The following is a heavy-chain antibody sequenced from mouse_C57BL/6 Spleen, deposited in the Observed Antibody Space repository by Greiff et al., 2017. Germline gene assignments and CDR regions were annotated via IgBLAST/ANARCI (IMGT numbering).Heavy chain of an antibody. V-gene: IGHV1-64*01. D-gene: IGHD2-4*01. J-gene: IGHJ2*01. CDR2: IHPNSGST. Sequence: QVHVKQPGAELVKPGASVKLSCKASGYTFTSYWMHWVKQRPGQGLEWIGMIHPNSGSTNYNEKFKSKATLTVDKSPSTAYMQLSSLTSEDSAVYYCARDDYGFDYWGQGTTLTVSS. CDR1: GYTFTSYW. CDR3: ARDDYGFDY.